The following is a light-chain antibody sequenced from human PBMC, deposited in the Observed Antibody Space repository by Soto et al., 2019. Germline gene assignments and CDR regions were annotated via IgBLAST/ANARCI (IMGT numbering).Light chain of an antibody. CDR2: DVS. V-gene: IGLV2-14*01. J-gene: IGLJ1*01. CDR1: SSDVGDYNF. CDR3: NSYTSSSTLLYV. Sequence: QSALTQPASVSWSPGQSITISCTGTSSDVGDYNFVSWYQQHPGRAPKLLIYDVSNRPSGVSNRFSGSKSGNTASLTISGLQAEDEADYYCNSYTSSSTLLYVFGTGTKLTVL.